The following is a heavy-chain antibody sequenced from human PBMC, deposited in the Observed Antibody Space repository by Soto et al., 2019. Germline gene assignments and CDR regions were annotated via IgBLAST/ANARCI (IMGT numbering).Heavy chain of an antibody. CDR2: IYYSGST. CDR1: GGSISSSSYY. Sequence: PSETLSLTCTVSGGSISSSSYYWGWIRQPPGKGLEWIGGIYYSGSTYYNPSLKSRVTISVDTSKNQFSLKLSSVTAADTAVYYCARLAHELLWFGELSPDYWGQGTLITVSS. CDR3: ARLAHELLWFGELSPDY. J-gene: IGHJ4*02. V-gene: IGHV4-39*01. D-gene: IGHD3-10*01.